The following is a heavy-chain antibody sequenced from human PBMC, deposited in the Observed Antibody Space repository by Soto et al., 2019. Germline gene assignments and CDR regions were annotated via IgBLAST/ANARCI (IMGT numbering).Heavy chain of an antibody. Sequence: PSETLSLTCTVSGGSISSGGYYWSWIRQHPGKGLEWIGYIYYSGSTYYNPSLKSRVTISVDTSKSQFSLKLSSVTAADTAVYYCASRGYSYGFSLGMDVWGQGTTVTVSS. CDR1: GGSISSGGYY. J-gene: IGHJ6*02. D-gene: IGHD5-18*01. CDR3: ASRGYSYGFSLGMDV. V-gene: IGHV4-31*03. CDR2: IYYSGST.